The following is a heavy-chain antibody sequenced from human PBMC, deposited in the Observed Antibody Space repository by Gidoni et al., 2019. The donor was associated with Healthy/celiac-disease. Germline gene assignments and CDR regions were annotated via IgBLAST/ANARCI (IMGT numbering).Heavy chain of an antibody. J-gene: IGHJ6*03. V-gene: IGHV1-2*02. D-gene: IGHD3-22*01. Sequence: QVQLVQSGAEVTKPGASVKVSCKASGYTFTGYYLHWVRQAPGQGLEWMGWINPNSGGTNYEQKFQGRVTMTRDTSISTAYMELSRLRSDDTAVDYCARNYYDSSGYYYYYYYMDVWGKGTTVTVSS. CDR3: ARNYYDSSGYYYYYYYMDV. CDR1: GYTFTGYY. CDR2: INPNSGGT.